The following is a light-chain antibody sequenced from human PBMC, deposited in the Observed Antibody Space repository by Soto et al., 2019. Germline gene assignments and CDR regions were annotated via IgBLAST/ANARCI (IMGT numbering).Light chain of an antibody. J-gene: IGLJ1*01. CDR3: FSFTTDWTHV. CDR1: SRDIGAYNY. CDR2: EVS. Sequence: QSVLTQPASVSGSTGRSTTISCTGSSRDIGAYNYVSWFQQYPGKAPKLIISEVSNRPSGVSNRFSGSKSGTAASLTISGLQTEDEADYFCFSFTTDWTHVFGTGTKV. V-gene: IGLV2-14*01.